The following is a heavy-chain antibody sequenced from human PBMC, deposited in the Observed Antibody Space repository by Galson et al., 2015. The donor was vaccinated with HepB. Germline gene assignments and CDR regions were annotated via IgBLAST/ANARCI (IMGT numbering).Heavy chain of an antibody. Sequence: VRQAPGQALEWMGWITPFNGNTNYTQKFQDRVTITRDRSMSTAYMELSSLRSEDTAMYYCASHSGYDSHFDYWGQGTLVTVSS. CDR2: ITPFNGNT. CDR3: ASHSGYDSHFDY. J-gene: IGHJ4*02. V-gene: IGHV1-45*02. D-gene: IGHD5-12*01.